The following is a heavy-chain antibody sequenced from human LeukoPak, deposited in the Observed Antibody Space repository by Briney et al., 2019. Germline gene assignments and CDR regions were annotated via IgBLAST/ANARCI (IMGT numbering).Heavy chain of an antibody. CDR2: ISGSGGST. Sequence: PRGSLRLSCAASGFTFSSYAMSWVRQAPGKGVEWVSAISGSGGSTLYAASVKGRLTISRDNSKTPLYLQMTSLRAEDTAVYYCAEEGYNHSSLSFSDLDSWGQGTLVTVSS. D-gene: IGHD6-6*01. J-gene: IGHJ4*02. V-gene: IGHV3-23*01. CDR1: GFTFSSYA. CDR3: AEEGYNHSSLSFSDLDS.